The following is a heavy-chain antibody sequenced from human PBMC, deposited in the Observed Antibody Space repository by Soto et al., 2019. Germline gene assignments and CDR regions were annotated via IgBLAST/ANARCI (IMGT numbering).Heavy chain of an antibody. CDR2: ISASGGST. J-gene: IGHJ4*02. V-gene: IGHV3-23*01. D-gene: IGHD2-15*01. CDR1: GFTFSTYA. Sequence: SLRLSCAASGFTFSTYAMSWVRQAPGKGMEWVAAISASGGSTYYADSVEGRFTISRDNSKNTLYLQMNSLRAEDAAVYYCAKDLVGSNADYFDYWGQGTLVTVSS. CDR3: AKDLVGSNADYFDY.